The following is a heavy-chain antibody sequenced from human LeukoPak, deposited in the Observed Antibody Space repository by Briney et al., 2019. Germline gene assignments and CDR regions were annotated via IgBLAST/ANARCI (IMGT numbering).Heavy chain of an antibody. Sequence: GGSLRLSCAASGFTFSSYWMSWVRQAPGKGLEWVANIKQDGSEKYYVDSVKGRFTISRDNAKNSLYLQMNSLRAEDTAVYHCARDLDDYGDFYYFDYWGQGTLVTVSS. V-gene: IGHV3-7*01. CDR3: ARDLDDYGDFYYFDY. CDR2: IKQDGSEK. J-gene: IGHJ4*02. CDR1: GFTFSSYW. D-gene: IGHD4-17*01.